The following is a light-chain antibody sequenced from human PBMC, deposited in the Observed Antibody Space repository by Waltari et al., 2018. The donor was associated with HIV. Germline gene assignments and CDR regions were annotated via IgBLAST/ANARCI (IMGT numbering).Light chain of an antibody. CDR3: SSFADRDGFYVL. CDR1: NSDIGSYDY. Sequence: QSALTQPPSASGSPGQSVTLSCTGSNSDIGSYDYAWWYQLHPGKAPKLVISEVTNRPSGVSHRCSGSKYANTASLTVSALQAEDEADYYCSSFADRDGFYVLFGGGTRLTVL. V-gene: IGLV2-8*01. CDR2: EVT. J-gene: IGLJ2*01.